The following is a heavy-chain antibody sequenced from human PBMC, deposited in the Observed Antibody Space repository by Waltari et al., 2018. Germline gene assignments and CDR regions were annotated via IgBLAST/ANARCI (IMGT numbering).Heavy chain of an antibody. CDR1: GNTFTNYG. CDR3: ARGLHRTAWIVDY. CDR2: INTDNGDT. Sequence: QVQLVQSGAEVEKPGASVKVSCMTSGNTFTNYGIHWVRQAPGQRLEWMGWINTDNGDTQFSPKFQIRVTFTRDTFASTVYMELSSLTSEDTAVYYCARGLHRTAWIVDYWGQGTLVTVSS. J-gene: IGHJ4*02. D-gene: IGHD1-1*01. V-gene: IGHV1-3*04.